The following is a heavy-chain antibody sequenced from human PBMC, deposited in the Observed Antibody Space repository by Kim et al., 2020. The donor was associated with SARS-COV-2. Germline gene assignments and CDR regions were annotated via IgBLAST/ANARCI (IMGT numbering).Heavy chain of an antibody. CDR1: GFTFSNYA. D-gene: IGHD3-10*01. V-gene: IGHV3-30*04. CDR3: ARDPRITMFQGIIPPRYYLES. CDR2: ISYDGSEK. Sequence: GGSLRLSCAASGFTFSNYAMHWVRQAPGKGLQWLAVISYDGSEKYYVDSVKGRFTISRDNSKNTLYLQMSSLRTEDTAVYYCARDPRITMFQGIIPPRYYLESWGQGTLVTVSS. J-gene: IGHJ4*02.